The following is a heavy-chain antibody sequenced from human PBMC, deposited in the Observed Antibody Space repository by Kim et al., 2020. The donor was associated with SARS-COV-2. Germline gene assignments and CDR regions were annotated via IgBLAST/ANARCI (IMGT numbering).Heavy chain of an antibody. D-gene: IGHD1-26*01. CDR3: ASPGNLSAAFDC. V-gene: IGHV3-21*01. CDR2: ISGSSNNT. CDR1: GFTFSRYN. J-gene: IGHJ3*01. Sequence: GGSLRLSCAASGFTFSRYNMNWVRQAPGKGLEWVSSISGSSNNTYYADSVKGRFTISRDNPKNSLYLQMNSLRAEDTAVYYCASPGNLSAAFDCWGQGT.